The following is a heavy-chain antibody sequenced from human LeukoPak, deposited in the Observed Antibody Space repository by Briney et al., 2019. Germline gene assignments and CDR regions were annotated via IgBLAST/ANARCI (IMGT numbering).Heavy chain of an antibody. D-gene: IGHD3-9*01. CDR1: GVSISGRGY. CDR3: ATGYGSGWFDA. V-gene: IGHV4-31*03. Sequence: SQTLSLTCSVSGVSISGRGYWGWIRQHPGKGLEWIGYIDYSGKTYYKPSLQSRVIISADTSRNQFTLKVSSVTAADTAVYYCATGYGSGWFDAWGQGAVVTVSS. CDR2: IDYSGKT. J-gene: IGHJ5*02.